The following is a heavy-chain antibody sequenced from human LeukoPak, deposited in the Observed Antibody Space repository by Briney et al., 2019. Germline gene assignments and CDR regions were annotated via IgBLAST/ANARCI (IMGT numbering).Heavy chain of an antibody. CDR3: AKDRGGNYYGSGSYYYDY. D-gene: IGHD3-10*01. CDR2: ISYDGSNK. CDR1: GFTFSSYG. V-gene: IGHV3-30*18. J-gene: IGHJ4*02. Sequence: GGSLRLSCAASGFTFSSYGMHWVRQAPGKGLEWVAVISYDGSNKYYADSVKGRFTISRDNSKNTLYLQMNSLRAEDTAVYYCAKDRGGNYYGSGSYYYDYWGQGTLVTVSS.